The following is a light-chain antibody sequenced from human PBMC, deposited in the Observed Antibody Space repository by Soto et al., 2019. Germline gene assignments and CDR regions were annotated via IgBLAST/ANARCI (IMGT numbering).Light chain of an antibody. CDR3: SSYTSSSTYV. CDR1: SSDIGGYNY. V-gene: IGLV2-14*01. J-gene: IGLJ1*01. CDR2: EVS. Sequence: QSALTQPASVSGSPGQSITISCTGTSSDIGGYNYVSWYQQHPGKPPKLMIYEVSNRPSGVSNRFCGSKSDNTASLTISGLQAEDEADYYCSSYTSSSTYVFGTGTKLTVL.